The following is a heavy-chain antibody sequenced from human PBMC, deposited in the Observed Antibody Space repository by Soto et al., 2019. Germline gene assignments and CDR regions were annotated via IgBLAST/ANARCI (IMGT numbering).Heavy chain of an antibody. J-gene: IGHJ5*02. D-gene: IGHD6-19*01. CDR3: ARDSVEWLVPWMDWFDP. CDR1: GYTFTSYG. Sequence: GASVKVSCKASGYTFTSYGISWVRQAPGQGLEWMGWISAYNGNTNYAQKLQGRVTMTTDTSTSTAYMELRSLRSDDTAVYYCARDSVEWLVPWMDWFDPWGQGTLVTVSS. V-gene: IGHV1-18*01. CDR2: ISAYNGNT.